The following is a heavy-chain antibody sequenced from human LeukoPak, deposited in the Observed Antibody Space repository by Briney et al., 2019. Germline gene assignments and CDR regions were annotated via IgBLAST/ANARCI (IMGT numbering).Heavy chain of an antibody. J-gene: IGHJ4*02. Sequence: GGSLRLSCAASGFTFSRPAMTWVRQTPGKGLDWVSSISSSGNTYYADSVKGRFTISRDNSKNMLYLQMNSLRAEDTAVYYCVKGRISEDGLDFWGQGTLVTVSS. CDR1: GFTFSRPA. D-gene: IGHD6-13*01. CDR2: ISSSGNT. CDR3: VKGRISEDGLDF. V-gene: IGHV3-23*01.